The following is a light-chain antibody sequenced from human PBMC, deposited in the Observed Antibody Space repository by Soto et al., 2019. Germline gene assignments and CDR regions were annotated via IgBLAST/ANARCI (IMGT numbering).Light chain of an antibody. CDR2: AAS. CDR3: LQDYNYPWT. CDR1: QGIRND. V-gene: IGKV1-6*02. J-gene: IGKJ1*01. Sequence: AIPMTQSPSSPSASVGDRVPIPCPASQGIRNDLGWYQQKPGKAPKLLIYAASTLQSGVPSRFSGSGSGTDFTLTISSLQPEDFATYYCLQDYNYPWTFGQGTKVDIK.